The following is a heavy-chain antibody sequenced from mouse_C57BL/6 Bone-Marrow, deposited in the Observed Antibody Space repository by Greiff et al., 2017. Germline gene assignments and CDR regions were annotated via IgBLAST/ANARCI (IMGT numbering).Heavy chain of an antibody. CDR2: INPNYGTT. CDR3: ARSWLLPPYAMDY. D-gene: IGHD2-3*01. Sequence: EVQLQQSGPELAKPGASVKISCNASGYSFTDYNMNWVKQSNGKSLEWIGVINPNYGTTSYNQKYKGKATLTLEQSSSTAYMQLNSLTSEDSAVYYCARSWLLPPYAMDYWGQGTSVTVSS. CDR1: GYSFTDYN. V-gene: IGHV1-39*01. J-gene: IGHJ4*01.